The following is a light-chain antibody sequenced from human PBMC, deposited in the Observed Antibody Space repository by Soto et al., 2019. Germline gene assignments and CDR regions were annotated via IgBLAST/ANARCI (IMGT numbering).Light chain of an antibody. J-gene: IGLJ2*01. CDR3: HSFDSRLIGLL. V-gene: IGLV1-40*01. CDR1: NSNIGAGYD. Sequence: QSALTQPPSVTGAPGQRVTISCTGSNSNIGAGYDVHWYRQFPGTAPKLLIYGNINRPSGVPDRFSSSKSGTSASLAITGLQAEDEAHYYCHSFDSRLIGLLFGGGTKVTVL. CDR2: GNI.